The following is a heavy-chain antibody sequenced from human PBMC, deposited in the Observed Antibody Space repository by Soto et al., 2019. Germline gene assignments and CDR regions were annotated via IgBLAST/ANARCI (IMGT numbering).Heavy chain of an antibody. V-gene: IGHV1-18*01. CDR2: ISAYNGNT. D-gene: IGHD3-22*01. CDR3: ARVGGDFYYDSSNSFDY. CDR1: GYTFTSYG. J-gene: IGHJ4*02. Sequence: ASVKVSCKASGYTFTSYGISWVRQAPGQGLEWMGWISAYNGNTNYAQKLQGRVTMTTDTSTSTAYMELRSLRSDDTAVYYCARVGGDFYYDSSNSFDYWGQGTLVTVSS.